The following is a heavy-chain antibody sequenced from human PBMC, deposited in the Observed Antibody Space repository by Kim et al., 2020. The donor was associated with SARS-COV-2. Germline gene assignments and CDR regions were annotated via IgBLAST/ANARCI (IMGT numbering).Heavy chain of an antibody. CDR2: ISVSAGNT. V-gene: IGHV3-23*01. J-gene: IGHJ4*02. Sequence: GGSLRLSCAASGFAFSSFAMTWVRQVPGKGLGWVSKISVSAGNTSYADPVKGRLTISRDNSENTRYLQMNSLRGEDTAVYYCANGRSPDYWGQGTLVTVSS. CDR3: ANGRSPDY. CDR1: GFAFSSFA.